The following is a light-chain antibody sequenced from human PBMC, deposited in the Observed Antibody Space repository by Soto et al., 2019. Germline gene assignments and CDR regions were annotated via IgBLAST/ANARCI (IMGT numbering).Light chain of an antibody. J-gene: IGLJ1*01. CDR2: GNS. CDR1: SSNIGAGYD. CDR3: QSYDSRLSGYV. V-gene: IGLV1-40*01. Sequence: QSVLTQPPSVSGAPGQRVTISCTGSSSNIGAGYDVHWYQQLPGTAPKLLIYGNSNRPSGVPDRFSGSKSGTSASLAITGLQAEHEADYSCQSYDSRLSGYVFGTGTKLTVL.